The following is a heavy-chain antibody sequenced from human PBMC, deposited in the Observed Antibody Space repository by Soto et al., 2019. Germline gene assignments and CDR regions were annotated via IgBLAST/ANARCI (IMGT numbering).Heavy chain of an antibody. CDR2: INSDGSST. V-gene: IGHV3-74*01. D-gene: IGHD2-2*01. CDR3: ARARPYCSSTSCYGPYYYYGMDV. Sequence: AGGSLTLDCAASGLTLSRYSLHWVRQAPGKGLVWVSRINSDGSSTSYADSVKGRFTISRDNAKNTLYLQMNSLRAEDTAVYYCARARPYCSSTSCYGPYYYYGMDVWGQGTTVTVSS. J-gene: IGHJ6*02. CDR1: GLTLSRYS.